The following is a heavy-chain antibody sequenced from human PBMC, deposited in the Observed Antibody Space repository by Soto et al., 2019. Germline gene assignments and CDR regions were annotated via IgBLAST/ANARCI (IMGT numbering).Heavy chain of an antibody. CDR2: ISSSSSYI. CDR1: GFTFSSYS. V-gene: IGHV3-21*01. J-gene: IGHJ6*02. Sequence: GGSLRLSCAASGFTFSSYSMNWVRQAPGKGLEWVSSISSSSSYIYYADSVKGRFTISRDNAKNSLYLQMNSLRAEDTAVYYCAVAITGTTWDYYGMDVWGQGTTVTVSS. CDR3: AVAITGTTWDYYGMDV. D-gene: IGHD1-7*01.